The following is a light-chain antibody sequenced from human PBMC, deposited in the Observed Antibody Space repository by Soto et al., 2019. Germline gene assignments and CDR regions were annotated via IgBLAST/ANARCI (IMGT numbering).Light chain of an antibody. CDR2: CAF. J-gene: IGKJ2*01. CDR3: LLYGDSPPAYT. CDR1: QSVSSRN. Sequence: EIVLTQSPGTLSLFPGERATLSCRASQSVSSRNLAWYRQKPGQAPRLLIYCAFNRATGIPDRFSGSGSATDFTLTISRLEPADFAVYYCLLYGDSPPAYTFGQGTKLDIK. V-gene: IGKV3-20*01.